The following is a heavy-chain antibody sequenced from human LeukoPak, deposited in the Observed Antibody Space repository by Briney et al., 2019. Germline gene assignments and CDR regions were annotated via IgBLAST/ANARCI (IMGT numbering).Heavy chain of an antibody. V-gene: IGHV1-69*05. J-gene: IGHJ4*02. CDR2: IIPIFGTA. Sequence: GASVKVSCKASGGTFSSYAISWVRQAPGQGLEWMGRIIPIFGTANYAQKFQGRVTNTTDESTSTAYMELSSLRSEDTAVYYCARDLSYGDFIFDYWGQGTLVTVSS. CDR3: ARDLSYGDFIFDY. D-gene: IGHD4-17*01. CDR1: GGTFSSYA.